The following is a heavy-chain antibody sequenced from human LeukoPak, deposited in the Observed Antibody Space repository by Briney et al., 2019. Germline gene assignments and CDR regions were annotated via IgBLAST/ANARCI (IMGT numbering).Heavy chain of an antibody. CDR3: ARDTTIVVVPAAIGDFDY. CDR1: GFTFSSYW. V-gene: IGHV3-74*01. CDR2: INSDGSST. D-gene: IGHD2-2*02. J-gene: IGHJ4*02. Sequence: PGGSLRLSCAASGFTFSSYWMHWVRQAPGKGLVWVSRINSDGSSTSYADSVKGRFTISRDNAKHPQYLQMNSLRAEDTAVYYCARDTTIVVVPAAIGDFDYWGQGTLVTVSS.